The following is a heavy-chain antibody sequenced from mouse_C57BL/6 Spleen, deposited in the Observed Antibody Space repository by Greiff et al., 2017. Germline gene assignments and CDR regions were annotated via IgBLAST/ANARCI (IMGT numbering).Heavy chain of an antibody. V-gene: IGHV5-12*01. CDR3: ARRGTYDYGTWFAY. J-gene: IGHJ3*01. CDR1: GFTFSDYY. Sequence: EVMLVESGGGLVQPGGSLKLSCAASGFTFSDYYMYWVRQTPEKRLEWVAYISNGGGSTYYPDTVKGRFTISRDNAKNTLYLQMSRLKSEDTAMYYCARRGTYDYGTWFAYWGQGTLVTVSA. CDR2: ISNGGGST. D-gene: IGHD2-4*01.